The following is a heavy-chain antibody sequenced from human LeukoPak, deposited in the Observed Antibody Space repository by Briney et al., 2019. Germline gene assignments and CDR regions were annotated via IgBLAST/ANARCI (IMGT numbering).Heavy chain of an antibody. Sequence: GRSLRLSSAASGFTFDDYAMHWVRQAPGKGLEWVSGISWNSGSIGYADSVKGRFTISRDNAKNSLYLQMNSLRAEDTALYYCAKLGGFDPWGQGTLVTVSS. CDR2: ISWNSGSI. J-gene: IGHJ5*02. CDR1: GFTFDDYA. CDR3: AKLGGFDP. V-gene: IGHV3-9*01.